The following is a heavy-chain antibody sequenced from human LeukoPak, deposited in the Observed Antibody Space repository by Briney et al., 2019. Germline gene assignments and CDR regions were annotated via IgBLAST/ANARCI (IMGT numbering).Heavy chain of an antibody. CDR2: IYYSGST. CDR3: ARAGYCSGGSCYLRYYYYYGMDV. CDR1: GGSISSYC. Sequence: SETLSLTCTVSGGSISSYCWSWIRQPPGKGLEWIGYIYYSGSTNYNPSLKSRVTISVDTSKNQFSLKLSSVTAADTAVYYCARAGYCSGGSCYLRYYYYYGMDVWGQGTTVTVSS. J-gene: IGHJ6*02. D-gene: IGHD2-15*01. V-gene: IGHV4-59*01.